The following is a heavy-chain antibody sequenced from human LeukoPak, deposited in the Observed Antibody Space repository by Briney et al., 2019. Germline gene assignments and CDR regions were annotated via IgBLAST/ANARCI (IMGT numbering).Heavy chain of an antibody. CDR1: GFTFSSYS. V-gene: IGHV3-48*01. CDR3: ARGGIAAAVGYYYMDV. CDR2: ISSSSSTI. J-gene: IGHJ6*03. D-gene: IGHD6-13*01. Sequence: GGSLRLSCAASGFTFSSYSMNWVRQAPGKGLEWVSYISSSSSTIYYADSVKGRFTISRDNAKNSLYLQMDSLGAEDTAVYYCARGGIAAAVGYYYMDVWGKGTTVTVSS.